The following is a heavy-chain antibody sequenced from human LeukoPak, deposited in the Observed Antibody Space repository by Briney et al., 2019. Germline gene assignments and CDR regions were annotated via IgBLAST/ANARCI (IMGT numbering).Heavy chain of an antibody. CDR3: ARDGMYYDFWSGLNWFDP. D-gene: IGHD3-3*01. J-gene: IGHJ5*02. CDR2: IYYSGST. CDR1: GGSISSSSYY. V-gene: IGHV4-39*07. Sequence: SETLSLTCTVSGGSISSSSYYWGWIRQPPGKGLEWIGSIYYSGSTYYNPSLKSRVTISVDTSKNQFSLELSSVTAADTAVYYCARDGMYYDFWSGLNWFDPWGQGTLVTVSS.